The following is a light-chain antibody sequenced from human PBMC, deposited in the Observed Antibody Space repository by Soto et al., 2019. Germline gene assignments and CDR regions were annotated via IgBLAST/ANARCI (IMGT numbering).Light chain of an antibody. Sequence: QSVLTQPPSVSGAPGQRVTISCTGSSSNIGAGYDVHWYQQLPGTAPKLLIYGNSNRPSGVPDRFSGSKSGTSASLAITGLQADDEADYYCQSYDSSPSGYYVFGTGTKLTVL. V-gene: IGLV1-40*01. CDR3: QSYDSSPSGYYV. CDR2: GNS. CDR1: SSNIGAGYD. J-gene: IGLJ1*01.